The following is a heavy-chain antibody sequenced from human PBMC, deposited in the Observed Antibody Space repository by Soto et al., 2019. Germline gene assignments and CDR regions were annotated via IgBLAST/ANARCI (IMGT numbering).Heavy chain of an antibody. CDR3: ARHDHEKIAVAGIDWFDS. CDR1: GGSISSYY. CDR2: IYYSGST. J-gene: IGHJ5*01. Sequence: SETLSLTCTVSGGSISSYYWSWIRQSPGKGLEWIGYIYYSGSTNYNPSLKSRVTISVDTSRNQFSLNLNSVTAADTAIYYCARHDHEKIAVAGIDWFDSWGQGTLVTVSS. D-gene: IGHD6-19*01. V-gene: IGHV4-59*08.